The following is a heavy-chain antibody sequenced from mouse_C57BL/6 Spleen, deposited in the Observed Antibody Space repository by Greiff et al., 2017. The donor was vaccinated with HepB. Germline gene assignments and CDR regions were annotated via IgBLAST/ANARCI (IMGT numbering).Heavy chain of an antibody. D-gene: IGHD2-5*01. CDR1: GYTFTEYT. V-gene: IGHV1-62-2*01. J-gene: IGHJ1*03. CDR3: ARHEGGYSNYWCFDV. CDR2: FYPGSGSI. Sequence: QVQLQQSGAELVKPGASVKLSCKASGYTFTEYTIHWVKPRSGQGLEWIGWFYPGSGSIKYNEKFKDKATLTADKSSSTVSMELSRLTSEDAAVYFCARHEGGYSNYWCFDVWGTGTTVTVSS.